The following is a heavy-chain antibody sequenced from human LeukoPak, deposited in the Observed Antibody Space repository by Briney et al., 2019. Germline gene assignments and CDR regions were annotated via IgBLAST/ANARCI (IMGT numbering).Heavy chain of an antibody. Sequence: PSETLSLTCSVAGASIRSDYWSWIRQPAGKGLEWIGRIYGSGSTNCNPSFKGRVTVSLDTSKNQFSLNVTSVTAADTAVYYCAKSAMAGGNWFDPWGQGTLVTVSS. CDR1: GASIRSDY. J-gene: IGHJ5*02. CDR3: AKSAMAGGNWFDP. V-gene: IGHV4-4*07. CDR2: IYGSGST. D-gene: IGHD2-15*01.